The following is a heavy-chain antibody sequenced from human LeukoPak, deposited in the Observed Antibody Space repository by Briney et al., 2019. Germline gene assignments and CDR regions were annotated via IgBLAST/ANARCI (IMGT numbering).Heavy chain of an antibody. CDR3: ARVCDYGDYGAFDI. V-gene: IGHV4-59*01. CDR1: GGSISSYY. J-gene: IGHJ3*02. Sequence: SETLSLTCTVSGGSISSYYWSWIRQPPGKGLEWIGYIYYNGNTNYNPSLKSRVTMSIDTSKNQLSLKLSSVTAADTAVYYCARVCDYGDYGAFDIWGQGTMVTVSS. CDR2: IYYNGNT. D-gene: IGHD4-17*01.